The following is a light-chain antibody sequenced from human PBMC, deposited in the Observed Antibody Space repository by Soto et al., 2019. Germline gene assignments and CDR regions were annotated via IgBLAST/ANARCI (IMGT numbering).Light chain of an antibody. CDR3: QQYKGFPLT. Sequence: DIQMTQSPSTLSASVGDRVTLTCRASQSISSWLAWYQQKPGKAPKLLIYRASNLDSGVPSRFSGSGSGTRFTLTISSLQADDFATYYCQQYKGFPLTFGGGTKVEI. CDR1: QSISSW. CDR2: RAS. J-gene: IGKJ4*01. V-gene: IGKV1-5*03.